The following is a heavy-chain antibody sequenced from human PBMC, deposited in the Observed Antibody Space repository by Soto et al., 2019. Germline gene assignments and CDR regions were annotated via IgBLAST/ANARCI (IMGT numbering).Heavy chain of an antibody. J-gene: IGHJ4*02. CDR1: GYSFTNHW. V-gene: IGHV5-51*01. Sequence: GESLKISCKGSGYSFTNHWIDWVRQLPGQGLQWMGVIYPDDSDTKYSPSFQGHVTLSVDKSSSTAHLQWSGLKASDTAMYYCARRIHGANDYWGQGTLVTV. CDR2: IYPDDSDT. D-gene: IGHD5-18*01. CDR3: ARRIHGANDY.